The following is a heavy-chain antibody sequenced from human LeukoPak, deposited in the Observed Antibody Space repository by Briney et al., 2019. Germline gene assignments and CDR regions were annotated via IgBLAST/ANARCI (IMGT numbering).Heavy chain of an antibody. D-gene: IGHD3-3*01. J-gene: IGHJ4*02. V-gene: IGHV3-23*01. CDR3: AKDREYYDSPKDY. CDR1: GFTFSDFA. Sequence: GGSLRLSCAASGFTFSDFAMSWVRQAPGKGLEWVSAISGSGGSTYYADSVKGRFTISRDNSKNTLYLQMNSLRAEDTAVYYCAKDREYYDSPKDYWGQGTLVTVSS. CDR2: ISGSGGST.